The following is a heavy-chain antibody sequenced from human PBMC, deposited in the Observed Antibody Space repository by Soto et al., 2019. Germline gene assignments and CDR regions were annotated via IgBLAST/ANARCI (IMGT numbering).Heavy chain of an antibody. J-gene: IGHJ3*01. CDR3: ATRPLLHWAP. CDR2: IYSGGST. Sequence: EVQLVEAGGGLIQPGGSLRLSCAASGFTFSSNDMNWVRQAPGKGLEWVSLIYSGGSTYYADSVKGRFTISRDNSKNTLYLQMSSLSAEDTAVYYCATRPLLHWAPWGQGTMVTVSS. D-gene: IGHD3-22*01. CDR1: GFTFSSND. V-gene: IGHV3-53*01.